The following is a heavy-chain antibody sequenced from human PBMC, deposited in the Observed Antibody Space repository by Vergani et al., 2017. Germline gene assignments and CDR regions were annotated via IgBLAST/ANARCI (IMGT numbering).Heavy chain of an antibody. CDR2: ISYDGSNK. CDR3: ARGASGDYVSSFDY. Sequence: QVQLVESGGAVVRLGSSLESSGEASELPSGGLPINGFGQAPGKGRGWVAVISYDGSNKYYADSVKGRFTISRDNSKNTLYLQMNSLRAEDTAVYYCARGASGDYVSSFDYWGQGTLVTVSS. D-gene: IGHD4-17*01. CDR1: ELPSGGLP. J-gene: IGHJ4*02. V-gene: IGHV3-30-3*01.